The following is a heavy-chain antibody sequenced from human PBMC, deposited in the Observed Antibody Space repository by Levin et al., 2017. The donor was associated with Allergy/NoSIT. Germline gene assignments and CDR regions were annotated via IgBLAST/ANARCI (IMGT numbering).Heavy chain of an antibody. CDR3: AKGHDYGGNSDSLYFDY. CDR2: ISGSGGST. J-gene: IGHJ4*02. D-gene: IGHD4-23*01. CDR1: GFTFSSYA. V-gene: IGHV3-23*01. Sequence: GGSLRLSCAASGFTFSSYAMSWVRQAPGKGLEWVSAISGSGGSTYYADSVKGRFTISRDNSKNTLYLQMNSLRAEDTAVYYCAKGHDYGGNSDSLYFDYWGQGTLVTVSS.